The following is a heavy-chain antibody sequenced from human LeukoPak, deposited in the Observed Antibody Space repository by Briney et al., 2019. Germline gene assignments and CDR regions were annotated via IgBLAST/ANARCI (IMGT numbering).Heavy chain of an antibody. CDR1: GFTFSDST. D-gene: IGHD2/OR15-2a*01. J-gene: IGHJ4*02. CDR2: VRRKVYGGTT. Sequence: GGSLRLSCAASGFTFSDSTMSWYRQAPGKGREWVGFVRRKVYGGTTEYAASVKGRFTISRDDPKSIAYLQMDSLKTEDTAVYYCTRGQGLYHWGQGTLVTVSS. CDR3: TRGQGLYH. V-gene: IGHV3-49*03.